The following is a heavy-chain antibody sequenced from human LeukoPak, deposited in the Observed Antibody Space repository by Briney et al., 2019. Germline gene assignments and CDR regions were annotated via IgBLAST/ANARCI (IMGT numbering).Heavy chain of an antibody. CDR1: GFTFSSYG. Sequence: YPGGSLRLSCAASGFTFSSYGMSWVRQAPGKGLEWVSTISGSGGSTYYADSVKGRFTISRDNSKNTLYLQMNSLRAEDTAVYYCAKSPRVYSSSSAGDDYWGQGTPVTVSS. D-gene: IGHD6-6*01. V-gene: IGHV3-23*01. J-gene: IGHJ4*02. CDR3: AKSPRVYSSSSAGDDY. CDR2: ISGSGGST.